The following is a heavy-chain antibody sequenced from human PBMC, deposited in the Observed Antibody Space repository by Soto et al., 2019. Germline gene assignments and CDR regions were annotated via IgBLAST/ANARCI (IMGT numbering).Heavy chain of an antibody. D-gene: IGHD2-15*01. CDR3: ARERKGFGYIEH. Sequence: PSETLSLTCTASGSITVYYWTWVLQPPGKRLEWIGYMFHGGTTKYNPSLQSRVTLSLDTAKNQFSLSLTSVTAADTALYYCARERKGFGYIEHWGQGALVTVSS. J-gene: IGHJ4*02. CDR1: GSITVYY. V-gene: IGHV4-59*01. CDR2: MFHGGTT.